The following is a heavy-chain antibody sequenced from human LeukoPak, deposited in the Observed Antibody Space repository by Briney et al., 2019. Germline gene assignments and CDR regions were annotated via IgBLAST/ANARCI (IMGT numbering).Heavy chain of an antibody. Sequence: ASVKVSCKASGFTFTSYYMHWVRQAPGQGLEWMGWINPNSGGTNYAQKFQGRVTMTRDTSISTAYMELSRLRSDDTAVYYCATPDIVAALDYWGQGTLVTVSS. J-gene: IGHJ4*02. CDR1: GFTFTSYY. CDR3: ATPDIVAALDY. D-gene: IGHD5-12*01. V-gene: IGHV1-2*02. CDR2: INPNSGGT.